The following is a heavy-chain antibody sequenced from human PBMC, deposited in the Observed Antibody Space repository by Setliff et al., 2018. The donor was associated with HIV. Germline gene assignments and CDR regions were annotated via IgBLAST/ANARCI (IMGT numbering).Heavy chain of an antibody. J-gene: IGHJ4*02. CDR1: GYTFTSYS. CDR2: LRTGTGDT. V-gene: IGHV1-3*04. D-gene: IGHD6-13*01. Sequence: ASVKVSCKASGYTFTSYSMHWVRQAPGQRLEWMGWLRTGTGDTSYSEKFQGRLTTTRDTSANTAYMELSNLRSEDTAIYYCLRRATAAEVFDYWGQGTLVTVSS. CDR3: LRRATAAEVFDY.